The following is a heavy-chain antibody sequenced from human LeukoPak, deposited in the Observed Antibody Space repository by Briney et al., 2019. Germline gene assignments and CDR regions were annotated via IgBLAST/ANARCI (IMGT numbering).Heavy chain of an antibody. V-gene: IGHV4-59*08. Sequence: PSETLSLTCTVSGGSIRGYYWSWIRQPPGKGLEWIGYIYYSGSTSYNPSLKSRVTISVDTSKNQFSLKLSAVTAADTAVYYCARHEFDSGSLPYFDYWGQGILVTVSS. CDR2: IYYSGST. CDR3: ARHEFDSGSLPYFDY. CDR1: GGSIRGYY. J-gene: IGHJ4*02. D-gene: IGHD3-10*01.